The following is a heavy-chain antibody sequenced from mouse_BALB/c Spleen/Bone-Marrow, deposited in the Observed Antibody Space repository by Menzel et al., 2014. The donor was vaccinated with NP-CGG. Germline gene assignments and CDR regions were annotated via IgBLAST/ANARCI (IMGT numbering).Heavy chain of an antibody. J-gene: IGHJ3*01. D-gene: IGHD1-1*01. V-gene: IGHV14-3*02. CDR3: ASYYYGSSSFAY. CDR1: GFNIKDTY. CDR2: IDPANGNT. Sequence: DVKLQESGAELVKPGASVKLSCTASGFNIKDTYMHWVKQRPEQGLEWIGRIDPANGNTKYDPKFQGKATITAGTSSNTAYLQLSSLTSEDTAVYYCASYYYGSSSFAYWGQGTLVTVSA.